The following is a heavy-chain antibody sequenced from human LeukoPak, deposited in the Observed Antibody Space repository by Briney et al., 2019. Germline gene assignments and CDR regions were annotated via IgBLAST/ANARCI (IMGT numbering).Heavy chain of an antibody. CDR3: ARDLPRYCSASSCSDPDAFDL. V-gene: IGHV3-48*03. J-gene: IGHJ3*01. CDR2: IGPSGTTR. CDR1: GFTFGIYE. D-gene: IGHD2-2*01. Sequence: PGGSLRLSCEAFGFTFGIYEMNWVRQAPGTGLEWVSYIGPSGTTRYYTESVEGRFTISRDNGKSSLFLQMNSLRVEDTAVYYCARDLPRYCSASSCSDPDAFDLWGHGTVVTVSS.